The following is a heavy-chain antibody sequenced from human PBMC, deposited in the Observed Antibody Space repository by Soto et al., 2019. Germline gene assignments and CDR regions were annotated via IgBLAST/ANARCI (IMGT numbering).Heavy chain of an antibody. V-gene: IGHV1-24*01. CDR1: GYTLTELS. CDR2: FDPEDGET. D-gene: IGHD3-22*01. J-gene: IGHJ4*02. CDR3: ATDYYDSSGYYVGAWHY. Sequence: AASVKVSCKVSGYTLTELSMHWVRQAPGKGLEWMGGFDPEDGETIYAQKFQGRVTMTEDTSTDTAYMELSSLRSEDTAVYYCATDYYDSSGYYVGAWHYWGQGTLVTVSS.